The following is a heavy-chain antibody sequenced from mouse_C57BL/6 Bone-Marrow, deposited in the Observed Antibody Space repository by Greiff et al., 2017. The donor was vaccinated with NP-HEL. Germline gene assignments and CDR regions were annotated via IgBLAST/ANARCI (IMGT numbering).Heavy chain of an antibody. CDR2: INPYNGGT. V-gene: IGHV1-19*01. Sequence: VQLQQSGPVLVKPGASVKMSCKASGYTFTDYYMNWVKQSHGKSLEWIGVINPYNGGTSYNQKFKGKATLTVDKSSSTAYMELNSLTSEDSAVYYCARKDYYGSRGDYWGQGTTLTVSS. CDR3: ARKDYYGSRGDY. D-gene: IGHD1-1*01. CDR1: GYTFTDYY. J-gene: IGHJ2*01.